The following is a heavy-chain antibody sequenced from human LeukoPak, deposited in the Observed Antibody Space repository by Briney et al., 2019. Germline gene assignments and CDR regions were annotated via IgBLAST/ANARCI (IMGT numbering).Heavy chain of an antibody. CDR1: GFTFSSYG. D-gene: IGHD2-15*01. Sequence: GGSLRLSCAASGFTFSSYGMHWVRQAPGKGLEWVAIIKFDGSDQYYADAVKGRFTISRDNSKNTLYLQMDSLRAEDTAVYYCARGVGQFDFWGQGTLVTVSS. CDR3: ARGVGQFDF. V-gene: IGHV3-33*05. CDR2: IKFDGSDQ. J-gene: IGHJ4*02.